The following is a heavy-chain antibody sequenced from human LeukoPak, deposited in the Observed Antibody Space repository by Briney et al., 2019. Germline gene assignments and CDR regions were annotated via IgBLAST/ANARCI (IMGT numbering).Heavy chain of an antibody. Sequence: GSLSLSCAASGFTFSSYAMRWVRQAPGKGLEWVSAISGSGGGTYYADSVKGRFTISRDNSKKILYLQLNSLRVEDTALYYCAKERDSSGYFDDWGQGTLVTASS. CDR3: AKERDSSGYFDD. V-gene: IGHV3-23*01. CDR1: GFTFSSYA. CDR2: ISGSGGGT. D-gene: IGHD3-22*01. J-gene: IGHJ4*02.